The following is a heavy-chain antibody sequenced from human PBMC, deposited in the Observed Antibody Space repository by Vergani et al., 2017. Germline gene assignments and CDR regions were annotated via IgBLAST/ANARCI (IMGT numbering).Heavy chain of an antibody. D-gene: IGHD2-2*01. J-gene: IGHJ5*02. CDR1: GYTFTGYY. CDR2: INPILGIA. V-gene: IGHV1-69*09. CDR3: ARDLHPNCSSTSCYESSFDP. Sequence: QVQLVQSGAEVKKPGASVKVSCKASGYTFTGYYMHWVRQAPGQGLEWMGWINPILGIANYAQKFQGRVTITADESTSTAYMELSSLRSEDTAVYYCARDLHPNCSSTSCYESSFDPWGQGTLVTVSS.